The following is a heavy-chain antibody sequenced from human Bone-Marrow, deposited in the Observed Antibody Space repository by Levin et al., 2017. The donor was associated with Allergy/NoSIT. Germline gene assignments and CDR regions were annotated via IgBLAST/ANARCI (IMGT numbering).Heavy chain of an antibody. V-gene: IGHV3-30*03. J-gene: IGHJ4*02. CDR1: GFSFNNYG. Sequence: PGGSLRLSCAASGFSFNNYGMHWVRQAPGRGLEWVAVISHDGIYKYYADSVKGRISISRDNSKDTVYLQMDSLRAGDTAVYYCATLRGSDGDYAGDDYWGQGTLVIVSS. D-gene: IGHD2-21*01. CDR2: ISHDGIYK. CDR3: ATLRGSDGDYAGDDY.